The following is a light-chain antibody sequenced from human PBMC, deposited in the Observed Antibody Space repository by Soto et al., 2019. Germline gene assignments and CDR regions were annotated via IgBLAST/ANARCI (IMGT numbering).Light chain of an antibody. J-gene: IGKJ2*01. V-gene: IGKV1-39*01. Sequence: DIQMTQSPSSLSASIGDRVTITCRAGQSISNYLNWYQQKQGKAPKLLIYAASSLQSWVPSRFSGSGSGTDFTLTISSLQPEDFATYYCQQSYSSPYTFGQGTKLEIK. CDR2: AAS. CDR3: QQSYSSPYT. CDR1: QSISNY.